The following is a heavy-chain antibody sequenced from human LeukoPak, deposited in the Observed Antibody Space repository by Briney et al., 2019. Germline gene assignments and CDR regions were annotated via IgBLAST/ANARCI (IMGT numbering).Heavy chain of an antibody. D-gene: IGHD2-21*02. CDR3: AREFGAVVVTAGSCLDI. V-gene: IGHV3-23*01. CDR2: ISPSGDIT. Sequence: PGGSLRLSCAASGFTFSNHGMNWVRQAPGKGLEWVSGISPSGDITYYADSVKGRFAISRDGSKNTLYLQMSSLRVDDTAVYYCAREFGAVVVTAGSCLDIWGQGTTVAVSS. CDR1: GFTFSNHG. J-gene: IGHJ3*02.